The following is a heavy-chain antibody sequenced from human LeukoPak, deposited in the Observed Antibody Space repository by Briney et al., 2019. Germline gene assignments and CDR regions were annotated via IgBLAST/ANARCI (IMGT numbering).Heavy chain of an antibody. D-gene: IGHD1-26*01. V-gene: IGHV4-59*01. Sequence: SETLSLTCTVSGASTSAYYWSWIRQPPGKGLEWIGYSYSGGNANYNPSLKSRVTISIDTSENQFSLRLTSVTAADTAVYFCAHSKRGGGYYINAFAVWGQGALVAISS. CDR1: GASTSAYY. J-gene: IGHJ3*01. CDR2: SYSGGNA. CDR3: AHSKRGGGYYINAFAV.